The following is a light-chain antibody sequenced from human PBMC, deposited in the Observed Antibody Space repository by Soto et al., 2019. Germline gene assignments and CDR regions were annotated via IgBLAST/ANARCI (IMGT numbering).Light chain of an antibody. CDR3: QQANSFPLLT. Sequence: DIQMTQSPSSVSASVGDRVTITCRASQGISNWLAWYQQQPGKPPKLLIYAASILQRGVPSRFSGSGSESGTDFTLTISSLQPEDVATYYCQQANSFPLLTFGGGTRVEIK. CDR1: QGISNW. CDR2: AAS. J-gene: IGKJ4*01. V-gene: IGKV1-12*01.